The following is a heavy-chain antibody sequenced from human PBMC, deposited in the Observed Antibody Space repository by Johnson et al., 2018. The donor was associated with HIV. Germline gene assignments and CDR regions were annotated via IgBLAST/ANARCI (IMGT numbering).Heavy chain of an antibody. CDR3: SKGQGYSYDLSSPLDI. V-gene: IGHV3-66*01. Sequence: MQLVESGGGLVQPGGSLRLSCAASGFTVSSNYMSWVRQAPGKGLEWVSVIYSGGSTYYADSVKGRFTISRDNSKNTLYLQMNSLRAEDTALYYWSKGQGYSYDLSSPLDIWGQGTMVTVSS. CDR2: IYSGGST. CDR1: GFTVSSNY. D-gene: IGHD5-18*01. J-gene: IGHJ3*02.